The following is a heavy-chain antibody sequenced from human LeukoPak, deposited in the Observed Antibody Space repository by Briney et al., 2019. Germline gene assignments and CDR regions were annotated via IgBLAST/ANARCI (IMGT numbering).Heavy chain of an antibody. CDR1: GFTFSSYD. V-gene: IGHV3-13*01. Sequence: GGSLRLSCAASGFTFSSYDMHWVRQATGKGLEWVSAIGTAGDTYYPGSVKGRFTISRENAKNSLYLQMNSLRAGDTAVYYCARGSWYSLPAASRTFDYWGQGTLVTVSS. D-gene: IGHD2-2*01. CDR2: IGTAGDT. J-gene: IGHJ4*02. CDR3: ARGSWYSLPAASRTFDY.